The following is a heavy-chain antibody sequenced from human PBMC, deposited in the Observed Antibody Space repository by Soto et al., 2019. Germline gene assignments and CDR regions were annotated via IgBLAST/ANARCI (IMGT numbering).Heavy chain of an antibody. J-gene: IGHJ5*02. CDR3: ARAPVDYDFWSGSADWFDP. V-gene: IGHV4-31*03. D-gene: IGHD3-3*01. Sequence: SESLALTCTVSSGSINSGGYYWSWIHQHPGKGLEWIGYIYYSGSTYYNPSLKSRVTISVDTSKNQFSLKLSSVTAADTAVYYCARAPVDYDFWSGSADWFDPWGQGTLVTVSS. CDR1: SGSINSGGYY. CDR2: IYYSGST.